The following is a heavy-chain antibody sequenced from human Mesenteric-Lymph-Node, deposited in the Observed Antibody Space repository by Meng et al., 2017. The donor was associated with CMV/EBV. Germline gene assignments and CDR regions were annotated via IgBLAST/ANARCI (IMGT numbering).Heavy chain of an antibody. J-gene: IGHJ4*02. CDR1: GFTFSDYY. V-gene: IGHV3-11*04. Sequence: GESLKISCAASGFTFSDYYMNWIRQAPGKGLEWISYISSSGSSIYYADSVKGRFTISRDNAKNSLYLQMNSLRADDTGIYFCARDGANVAARRDFDYWGRGTLVTVSS. CDR2: ISSSGSSI. CDR3: ARDGANVAARRDFDY. D-gene: IGHD6-6*01.